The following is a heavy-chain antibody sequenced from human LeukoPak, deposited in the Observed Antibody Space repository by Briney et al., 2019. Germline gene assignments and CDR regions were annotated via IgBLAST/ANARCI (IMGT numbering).Heavy chain of an antibody. J-gene: IGHJ5*02. CDR3: ARDTVRGVIGGNWFDH. CDR1: GYTFTSYG. V-gene: IGHV1-18*01. Sequence: GASVKVSCKASGYTFTSYGISWVRQAPGQGLEWMGWISAYNGNTNYAQKLQGRVTMTTDTSTSTAYMELRSLRSDDTAVYYCARDTVRGVIGGNWFDHWGQGTLVTVSS. D-gene: IGHD3-10*01. CDR2: ISAYNGNT.